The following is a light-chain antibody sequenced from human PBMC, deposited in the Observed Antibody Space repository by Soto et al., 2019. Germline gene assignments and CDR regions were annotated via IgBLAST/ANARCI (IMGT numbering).Light chain of an antibody. Sequence: EIVLTQSPGTLSLSRGERATLSCRASQSISSSYLAWYQQKPGQAPRLLIYGASRRATGIPDRFSGSASGTDFTLTISRLEPEDFAMYYCQQYGASPFAFGQGTKLEIK. CDR2: GAS. CDR3: QQYGASPFA. CDR1: QSISSSY. V-gene: IGKV3-20*01. J-gene: IGKJ2*01.